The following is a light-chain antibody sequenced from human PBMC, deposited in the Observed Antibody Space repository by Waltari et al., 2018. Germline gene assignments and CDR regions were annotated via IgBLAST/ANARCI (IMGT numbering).Light chain of an antibody. CDR1: RSNIVNNA. CDR3: AAWDDSLKGVL. V-gene: IGLV1-36*01. CDR2: ADD. J-gene: IGLJ2*01. Sequence: QSVLTQTPSVSEAPRQRVTISCSGSRSNIVNNAVNWYQQVPGQAPKLLVFADDLLPSGVSDRFSGSKSGTSASLAISGLRSEDEGVYFCAAWDDSLKGVLFGGGTKLTVL.